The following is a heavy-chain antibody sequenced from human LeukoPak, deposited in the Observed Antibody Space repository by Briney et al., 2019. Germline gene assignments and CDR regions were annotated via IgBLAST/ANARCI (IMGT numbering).Heavy chain of an antibody. J-gene: IGHJ4*02. CDR1: GGTFSSYA. CDR3: ARVYSSARFDY. CDR2: IIPIFGTA. D-gene: IGHD5-18*01. V-gene: IGHV1-69*01. Sequence: SVKVSCKASGGTFSSYAISWVRQVPGQGLEWMGGIIPIFGTANYAQKFQGRVTITADESTSTAYMELRSLRSDDTAVYYCARVYSSARFDYWGQGTLVTVSS.